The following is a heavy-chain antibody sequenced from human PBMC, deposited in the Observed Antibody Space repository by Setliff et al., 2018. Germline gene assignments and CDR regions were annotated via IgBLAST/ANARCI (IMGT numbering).Heavy chain of an antibody. V-gene: IGHV4-59*01. CDR3: ARYRNYFDSSGQTQYYFDY. CDR1: GDSINPYY. D-gene: IGHD3-22*01. Sequence: SETLSLTCSVSGDSINPYYWTWIRQPPGKGLEWIGFIYYSGATTYSPSLKSRVTISVDTSKNQFSLNLNSVTAADTAVYYCARYRNYFDSSGQTQYYFDYWGQGTLVTVSS. J-gene: IGHJ4*02. CDR2: IYYSGAT.